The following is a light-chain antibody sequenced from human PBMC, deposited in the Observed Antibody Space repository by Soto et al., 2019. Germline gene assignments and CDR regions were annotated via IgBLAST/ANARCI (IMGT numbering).Light chain of an antibody. CDR3: QQTYSTPGT. CDR2: AAS. Sequence: DIPMTQSPSSLSASVGDRVTITCRASQNIDNYLNWYQQKPGKAPNLLIYAASSLQSGVPSRFSGSGSGTDFTLTISSLQPEDFATYYCQQTYSTPGTFGQGTKVEIK. V-gene: IGKV1-39*01. CDR1: QNIDNY. J-gene: IGKJ1*01.